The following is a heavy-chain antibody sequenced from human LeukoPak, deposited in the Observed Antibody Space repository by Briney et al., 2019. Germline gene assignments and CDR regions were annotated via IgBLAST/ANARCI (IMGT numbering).Heavy chain of an antibody. Sequence: ASVKVSCKASGYIFTTYYMHWVRQAPGQGLEWMGWINPNSGGTNYAQKFQGRVTMTRDTSISTAYMELSRLRSDDTAVYYCAGLYGSGSYYDWFDPWGQGTLVTVSS. CDR2: INPNSGGT. CDR3: AGLYGSGSYYDWFDP. J-gene: IGHJ5*02. D-gene: IGHD3-10*01. CDR1: GYIFTTYY. V-gene: IGHV1-2*02.